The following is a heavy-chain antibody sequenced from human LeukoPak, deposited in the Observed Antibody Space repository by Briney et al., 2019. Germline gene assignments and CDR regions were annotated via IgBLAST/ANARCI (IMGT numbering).Heavy chain of an antibody. V-gene: IGHV1-18*01. Sequence: ASVKVSCKASGYTFTSYGISWVRQAPGQGLEWMGWTSAYNGNTNYAQTLQGRVTITTVPSTRPTYMELRSLRSDDTAACYCARDHDNWNDVGGYWGQGTLVTVSS. CDR2: TSAYNGNT. CDR1: GYTFTSYG. CDR3: ARDHDNWNDVGGY. D-gene: IGHD1-1*01. J-gene: IGHJ4*02.